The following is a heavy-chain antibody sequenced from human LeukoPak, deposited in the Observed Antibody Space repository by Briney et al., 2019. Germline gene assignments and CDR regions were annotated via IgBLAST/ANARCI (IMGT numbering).Heavy chain of an antibody. CDR1: GFAFINYW. CDR2: INQDGSEK. V-gene: IGHV3-7*01. CDR3: ARVGYCSTATCYWRAFDY. D-gene: IGHD2-2*01. Sequence: GGPLRLSCAASGFAFINYWMSWVRQAPGQGLEWVANINQDGSEKYYVDSVKGRFTISRDNAKNSLFLQMNSLRAEDTAVYYCARVGYCSTATCYWRAFDYWGQGALVTVSS. J-gene: IGHJ4*02.